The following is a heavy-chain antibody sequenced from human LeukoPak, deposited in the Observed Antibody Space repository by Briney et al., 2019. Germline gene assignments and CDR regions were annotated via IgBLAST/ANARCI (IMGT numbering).Heavy chain of an antibody. V-gene: IGHV3-7*03. J-gene: IGHJ6*04. CDR2: IKQDGSEK. CDR1: GFTFSNYW. Sequence: GGSLRLSCAASGFTFSNYWMSWVRQAPGKGLEWVANIKQDGSEKYYVDSVKGRLTISRDDANYSLYLQMNSLRAEDTAVYYCARKAYGMDVWGKGTTVTVSS. CDR3: ARKAYGMDV.